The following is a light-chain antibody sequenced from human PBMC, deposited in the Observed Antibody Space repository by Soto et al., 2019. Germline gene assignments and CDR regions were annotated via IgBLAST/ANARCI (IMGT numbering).Light chain of an antibody. CDR3: QSYDSNSLYV. Sequence: NFMLTQPHSVSESPGKTVTISCTRSSGSIASNYVQWYQQRPGSAPTTVIYEDNQRPSGVPDRFSGSIDSSSNSASLTISGLKTEDEADYYWQSYDSNSLYVFGTGTKVTVL. CDR1: SGSIASNY. V-gene: IGLV6-57*04. CDR2: EDN. J-gene: IGLJ1*01.